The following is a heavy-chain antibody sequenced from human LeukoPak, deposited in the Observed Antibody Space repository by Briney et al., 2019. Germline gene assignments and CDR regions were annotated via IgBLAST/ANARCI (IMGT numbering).Heavy chain of an antibody. CDR2: INPKTGVT. CDR1: GYTFTGYY. Sequence: GASVKVSRKASGYTFTGYYLHWVRQAPGQGLEWMGWINPKTGVTKYAQSFQGNVTMTRDTSINTAYLELSRLRFDDTAVYYCARILNSWFDPWGQGTLITVSS. CDR3: ARILNSWFDP. J-gene: IGHJ5*02. V-gene: IGHV1-2*02.